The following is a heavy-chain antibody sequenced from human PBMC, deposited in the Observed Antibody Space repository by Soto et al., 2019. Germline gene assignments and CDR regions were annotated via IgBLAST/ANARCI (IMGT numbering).Heavy chain of an antibody. CDR3: AREGGVWGYFDL. D-gene: IGHD3-16*01. V-gene: IGHV4-30-2*01. Sequence: QLQLQESGSGLVKPSQTLSLTCAVSGGSISSGGYSWSWIRQPPGKGLEWIGYIYHSGSTYYNPSLTSRVTISVDRAKNQFSLKLSSVTAADRAVYYCAREGGVWGYFDLWGRGTLVTVSS. CDR1: GGSISSGGYS. CDR2: IYHSGST. J-gene: IGHJ2*01.